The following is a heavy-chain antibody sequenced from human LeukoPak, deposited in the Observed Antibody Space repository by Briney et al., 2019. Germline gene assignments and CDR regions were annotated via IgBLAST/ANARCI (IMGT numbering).Heavy chain of an antibody. J-gene: IGHJ4*02. CDR3: ARGRSVDY. Sequence: SETLSLTCAVSVYSISSDYYWGWIRQSPGKGLEWIGTISHSGSTYYNPSLKSRVTISVDKSKNQFSLKLTSVTAADTAVYYCARGRSVDYWGQGTLVTVSS. D-gene: IGHD3-3*01. V-gene: IGHV4-38-2*01. CDR2: ISHSGST. CDR1: VYSISSDYY.